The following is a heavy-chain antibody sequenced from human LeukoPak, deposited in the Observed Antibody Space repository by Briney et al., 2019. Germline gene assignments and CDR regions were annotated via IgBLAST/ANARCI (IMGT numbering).Heavy chain of an antibody. CDR2: INHSGST. CDR3: ARGIDQYDSSGYSF. Sequence: SETLSLTCAVYGGSFSGYYWSWIRQPPGKGLEWIGGINHSGSTNYNPSLKSRVTISVDTSKNQFSLKLSSVTAADTAVYYCARGIDQYDSSGYSFWGQGTLVTVSS. J-gene: IGHJ4*02. CDR1: GGSFSGYY. V-gene: IGHV4-34*01. D-gene: IGHD3-22*01.